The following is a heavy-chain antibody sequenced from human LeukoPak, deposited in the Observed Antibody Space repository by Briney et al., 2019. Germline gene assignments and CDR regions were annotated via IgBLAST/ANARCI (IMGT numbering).Heavy chain of an antibody. D-gene: IGHD4-17*01. J-gene: IGHJ6*03. CDR1: GYNFLTFR. CDR3: ARLLDYDSTYYFIDV. CDR2: IYPGDSDT. Sequence: GESLKISCETSGYNFLTFRIAWVRQMPGKGLEWMGVIYPGDSDTRYSPSFQGQVSISVDMSLNTDYLQWRSLRASDTAMYYCARLLDYDSTYYFIDVGGIGTSVIVS. V-gene: IGHV5-51*01.